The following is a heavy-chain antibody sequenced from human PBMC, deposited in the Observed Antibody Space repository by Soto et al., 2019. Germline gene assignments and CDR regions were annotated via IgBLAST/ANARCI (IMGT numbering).Heavy chain of an antibody. CDR3: ARAAPIYDSSGYYPSTPDY. J-gene: IGHJ4*02. Sequence: ASVKVSCKASGYTFTIYGISWVRQAPGQGLEWMGWINPNSGGTNYAQKFQGWVTMTRDTSISTAYMELSRLRSDDTAVYYCARAAPIYDSSGYYPSTPDYWGQGTLVTVSS. CDR2: INPNSGGT. V-gene: IGHV1-2*04. CDR1: GYTFTIYG. D-gene: IGHD3-22*01.